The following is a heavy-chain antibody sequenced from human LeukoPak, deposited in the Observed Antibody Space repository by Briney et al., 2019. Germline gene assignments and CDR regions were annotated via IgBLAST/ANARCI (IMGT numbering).Heavy chain of an antibody. D-gene: IGHD5-24*01. CDR2: VSRDENNI. J-gene: IGHJ4*02. V-gene: IGHV3-74*01. Sequence: GGSLRLSCAASGFTLSTSWMHWVRQPPGKGLVWVARVSRDENNIIYADSVRGRFTISRDSAKNTLYLQMNSLRVDDTAVYYCARSRYLNGYDYWGQGTLVTVSS. CDR1: GFTLSTSW. CDR3: ARSRYLNGYDY.